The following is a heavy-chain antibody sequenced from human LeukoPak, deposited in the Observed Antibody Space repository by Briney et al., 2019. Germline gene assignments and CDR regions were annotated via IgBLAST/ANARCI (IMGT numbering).Heavy chain of an antibody. J-gene: IGHJ4*02. Sequence: ASVKVSCKAFGYTFTSNYMHWVRQAPGQGPEWMGVISPSGGSTTYAQKFQGRVTMTRDTPISTAYMELSRLRSDDTAVYYCARVTSMVRGELYDYWGQGTLVTVSS. CDR1: GYTFTSNY. D-gene: IGHD3-10*01. CDR3: ARVTSMVRGELYDY. CDR2: ISPSGGST. V-gene: IGHV1-2*02.